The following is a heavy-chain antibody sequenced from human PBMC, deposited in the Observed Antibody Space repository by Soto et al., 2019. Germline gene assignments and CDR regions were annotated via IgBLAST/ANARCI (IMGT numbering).Heavy chain of an antibody. J-gene: IGHJ5*02. D-gene: IGHD3-22*01. CDR1: GGSINSHY. V-gene: IGHV4-59*08. CDR3: VRHSGYSGIAP. CDR2: IFYSGST. Sequence: SETLSLTCTVSGGSINSHYWSWIRQPPGKGLEYVGTIFYSGSTNYNPSLKSRLRISVDRSKNQFSLRLSSVTAADTAVYYCVRHSGYSGIAPWGQGTLVTVSS.